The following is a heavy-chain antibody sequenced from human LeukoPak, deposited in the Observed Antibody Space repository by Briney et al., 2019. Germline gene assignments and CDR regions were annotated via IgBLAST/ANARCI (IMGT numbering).Heavy chain of an antibody. D-gene: IGHD3-3*01. V-gene: IGHV4-59*01. CDR3: AREGGSRGYDFWSGYYYNWFDP. CDR2: IYYSGST. Sequence: SETLSLTCTVSGGSISSYYWSWIRQPPGKGLEWIGYIYYSGSTNYNPSLKSRVTISVDTSKNQFSLKLSSVTAADTAVYHCAREGGSRGYDFWSGYYYNWFDPWGQGTLVTVSS. J-gene: IGHJ5*02. CDR1: GGSISSYY.